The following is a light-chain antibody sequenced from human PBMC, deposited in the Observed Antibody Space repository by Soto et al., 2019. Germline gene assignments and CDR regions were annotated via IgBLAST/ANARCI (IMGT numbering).Light chain of an antibody. Sequence: DIRNTNGPSVLSASVGDRVTITCRASQSISSYFNWYHQKPAKAPKLLLYVASSLKSGVPSRFSGSGSATEFTLTIISLQPEDFVTYYCQQSYSTPYAFGQGTKVDIK. J-gene: IGKJ1*01. CDR2: VAS. CDR3: QQSYSTPYA. V-gene: IGKV1-39*01. CDR1: QSISSY.